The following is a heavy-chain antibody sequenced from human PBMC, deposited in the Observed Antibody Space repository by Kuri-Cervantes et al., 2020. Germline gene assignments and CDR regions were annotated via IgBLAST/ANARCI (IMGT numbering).Heavy chain of an antibody. CDR3: ARLGGADYDFWSGYLYYFDY. Sequence: GSLRLSCAVYGGSFSGYYWSWIRQPPGKGLEWIGEINHSGSTNYNPFLKSRVTISVDTSKNQFSLKLSSVTAADTAMYYCARLGGADYDFWSGYLYYFDYWGRGTLVTVSS. V-gene: IGHV4-34*01. CDR1: GGSFSGYY. D-gene: IGHD3-3*01. J-gene: IGHJ4*02. CDR2: INHSGST.